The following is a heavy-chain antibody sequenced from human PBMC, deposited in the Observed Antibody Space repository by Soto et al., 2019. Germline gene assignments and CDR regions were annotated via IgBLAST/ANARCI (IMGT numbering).Heavy chain of an antibody. CDR3: ARDPLWGTAMVLWYFDL. Sequence: GGSLRLSCAASGFTFNNYARHWVRQAPGKGLEWVALISYDGSNKYYADSVKGRFTISRDNSKNTLYLQMNSLRAEDTAVYYCARDPLWGTAMVLWYFDLWGRGTLVTVSS. J-gene: IGHJ2*01. D-gene: IGHD5-18*01. CDR1: GFTFNNYA. V-gene: IGHV3-30-3*01. CDR2: ISYDGSNK.